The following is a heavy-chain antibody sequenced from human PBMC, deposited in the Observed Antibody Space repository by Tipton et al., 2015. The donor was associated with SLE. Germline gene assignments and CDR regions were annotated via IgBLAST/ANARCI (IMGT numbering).Heavy chain of an antibody. Sequence: TLSLTCTVSGGSIRSHYWTWIRQPPGKGLEWIGYFYYSGNTKYNPSLKSRVSISVDTSKNQFSLKLSSVTAADTAVYYCARVRTLYRSDYFPYYFDYWGQGILVTVSS. J-gene: IGHJ4*02. CDR3: ARVRTLYRSDYFPYYFDY. D-gene: IGHD2/OR15-2a*01. V-gene: IGHV4-59*08. CDR1: GGSIRSHY. CDR2: FYYSGNT.